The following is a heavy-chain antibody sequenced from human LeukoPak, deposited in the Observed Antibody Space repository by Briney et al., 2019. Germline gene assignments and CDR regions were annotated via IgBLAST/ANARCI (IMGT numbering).Heavy chain of an antibody. J-gene: IGHJ4*02. D-gene: IGHD6-13*01. CDR3: ARSDHLSIAAAGIFDY. Sequence: GGSLRLSCAASGFTFSSYAMHWVRQAPGKGLEYVSAISCNGGSTYYANSVKGRFTISSDNSKNTLYLQMGSLRAEDMAVYYCARSDHLSIAAAGIFDYWGQGTLVTVSS. CDR1: GFTFSSYA. V-gene: IGHV3-64*01. CDR2: ISCNGGST.